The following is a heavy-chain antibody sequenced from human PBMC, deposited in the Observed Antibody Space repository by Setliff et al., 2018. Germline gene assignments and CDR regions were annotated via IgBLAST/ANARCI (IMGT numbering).Heavy chain of an antibody. D-gene: IGHD6-19*01. CDR1: GGSISSGSDY. J-gene: IGHJ6*03. CDR3: ARAISGWYSAHYYYMDV. V-gene: IGHV4-61*09. Sequence: PSETLSLTCSVSGGSISSGSDYWTWIRQPAGKALEWIGHIYASGSTKYNSSLGSRVTISEDTSMNQFSLKLSSVTAADTAVYFCARAISGWYSAHYYYMDVWGKGTAVTVSS. CDR2: IYASGST.